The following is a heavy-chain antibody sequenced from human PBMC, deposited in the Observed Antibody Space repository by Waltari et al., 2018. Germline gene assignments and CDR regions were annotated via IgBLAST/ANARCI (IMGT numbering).Heavy chain of an antibody. Sequence: QVQLQQWGAGLLKPSETLSLTCAVYGGSFSGYYWSWIRQPPWKGLEWIGEINHSGSTNYNPSLKSRVTISVDTSKNQFSLKLSSVTAADTAVYYCARRLLWFGELSKAFDIWGQGTMVTVSS. V-gene: IGHV4-34*01. CDR1: GGSFSGYY. CDR2: INHSGST. J-gene: IGHJ3*02. D-gene: IGHD3-10*01. CDR3: ARRLLWFGELSKAFDI.